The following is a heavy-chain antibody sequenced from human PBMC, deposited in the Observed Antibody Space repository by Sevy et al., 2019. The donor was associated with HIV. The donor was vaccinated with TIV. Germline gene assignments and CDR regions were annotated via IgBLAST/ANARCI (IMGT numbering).Heavy chain of an antibody. CDR2: ISSDGSST. D-gene: IGHD6-13*01. J-gene: IGHJ4*02. V-gene: IGHV3-74*01. Sequence: GGSLRLSCAASGFTFSSYWMHWVRQAPGKGLVWVSRISSDGSSTSYADSVKGRFTISRDNAKNTLYLQMNSLRAEDTAVYYCARTSRSSWYVDYWGQGTLVTVSS. CDR3: ARTSRSSWYVDY. CDR1: GFTFSSYW.